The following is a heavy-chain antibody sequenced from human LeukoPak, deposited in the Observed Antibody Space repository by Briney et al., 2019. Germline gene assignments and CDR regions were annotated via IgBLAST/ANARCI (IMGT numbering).Heavy chain of an antibody. CDR3: ARGLSLLGSEEGLPLGY. J-gene: IGHJ4*02. D-gene: IGHD2-21*01. V-gene: IGHV4-39*07. CDR1: GGSITKNGYY. Sequence: SEPLSLTCSVSGGSITKNGYYWGWIRQFPETGLEWIGSMHYSGSTYYNPSLNSRVTISVDTSKNQISLRVISVTAADTAVYYCARGLSLLGSEEGLPLGYWGQGSLVTVSS. CDR2: MHYSGST.